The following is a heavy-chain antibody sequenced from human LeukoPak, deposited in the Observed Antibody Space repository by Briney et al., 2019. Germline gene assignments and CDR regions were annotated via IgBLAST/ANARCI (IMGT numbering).Heavy chain of an antibody. CDR2: ISYDGSNK. CDR1: GFTFSSYA. D-gene: IGHD2-15*01. V-gene: IGHV3-30*04. CDR3: ARAYCSGGSCYFGQSDAFDI. Sequence: GGSLRLSCAASGFTFSSYAMHWVRQAPGKGLEWVAVISYDGSNKYYADSVKGRFTISRDNSKNTLYLQMNSLRAEDTAVYYCARAYCSGGSCYFGQSDAFDIWGQGTMVTVSS. J-gene: IGHJ3*02.